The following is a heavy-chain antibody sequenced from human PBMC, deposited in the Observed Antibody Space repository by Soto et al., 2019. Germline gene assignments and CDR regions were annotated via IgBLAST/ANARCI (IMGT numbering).Heavy chain of an antibody. D-gene: IGHD2-2*01. CDR3: ARGRSSTSPYPIGY. Sequence: VQLQESGPGLVKPSQTLSLTCTVSGGSISSGGYYWSWIRQHPGKGLEWIGYIYYSGSTYYNPSIKSRVTTSVDTSKTQFSLKLSSVTSADTAVYYCARGRSSTSPYPIGYWGQGTLVTVSS. CDR2: IYYSGST. J-gene: IGHJ4*02. CDR1: GGSISSGGYY. V-gene: IGHV4-31*03.